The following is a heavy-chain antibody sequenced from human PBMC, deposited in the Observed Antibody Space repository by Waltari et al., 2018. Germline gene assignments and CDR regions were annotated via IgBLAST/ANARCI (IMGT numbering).Heavy chain of an antibody. CDR1: GFTFSSYA. V-gene: IGHV3-23*04. CDR3: AKGALGYYDSSGYFGY. Sequence: EVQLVESGGGLVQPGGSLRLSCAASGFTFSSYAMSWVRPAPGKGLEWVSAISGSGGSTYYADSVKGRFTISRDNSKNTLYLQMNSLRAEDTAVYYCAKGALGYYDSSGYFGYWGQGTLVTVSS. CDR2: ISGSGGST. D-gene: IGHD3-22*01. J-gene: IGHJ4*02.